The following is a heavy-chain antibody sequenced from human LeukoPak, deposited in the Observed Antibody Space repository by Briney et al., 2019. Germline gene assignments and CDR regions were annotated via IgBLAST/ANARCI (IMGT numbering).Heavy chain of an antibody. CDR3: AKSYTGSRLGFDY. Sequence: GGSLRLSCAASGFTFSSYSMNWVRQAPGKGLEWVSSISSSSSYIYYADSVKGRFTISRDNAKNSLYLQMNSLRAEDTAVYYCAKSYTGSRLGFDYWGQGTLVTVSS. CDR2: ISSSSSYI. V-gene: IGHV3-21*04. D-gene: IGHD1-26*01. J-gene: IGHJ4*02. CDR1: GFTFSSYS.